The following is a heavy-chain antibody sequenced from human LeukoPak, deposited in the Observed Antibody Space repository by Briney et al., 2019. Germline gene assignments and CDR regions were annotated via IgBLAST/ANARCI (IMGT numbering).Heavy chain of an antibody. CDR1: GFTFSSYS. D-gene: IGHD3-10*01. CDR2: ISGSGGST. Sequence: GGSLRLSCAASGFTFSSYSMNWVRQAPGKGLEWFSAISGSGGSTYYADSVKGRFTISRDNSKNTLYLQMNSLRAEDTAVYYCARDPYYYGSGSVNYWGQGTLVTVSS. CDR3: ARDPYYYGSGSVNY. V-gene: IGHV3-23*01. J-gene: IGHJ4*02.